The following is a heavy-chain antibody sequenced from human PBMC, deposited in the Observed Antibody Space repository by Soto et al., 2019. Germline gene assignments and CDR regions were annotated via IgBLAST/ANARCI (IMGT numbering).Heavy chain of an antibody. CDR3: ARGEIAAAGTKYYYYGMDV. Sequence: PSETLSLTCAVYGGSFSGYYWSWIRQPPGKGLEWIGEINHSGSTNYNPSLKSRVTISVDTSKNQFSLKLSSVTAADTAVYYCARGEIAAAGTKYYYYGMDVWGQGTTVTVSS. D-gene: IGHD6-13*01. CDR1: GGSFSGYY. CDR2: INHSGST. V-gene: IGHV4-34*01. J-gene: IGHJ6*02.